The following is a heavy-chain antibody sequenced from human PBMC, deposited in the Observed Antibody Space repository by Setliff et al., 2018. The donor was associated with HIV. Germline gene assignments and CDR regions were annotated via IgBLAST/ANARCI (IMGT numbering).Heavy chain of an antibody. J-gene: IGHJ6*03. D-gene: IGHD5-18*01. Sequence: GSLRLSCAASGFTFSSNYMSWVRQAPGKGLEWVSVIYSGGSTYYADSVKGRFTISRDNSKYTLYLQMNSLRAEDTAVYYCARDQWGYSYGYYYYYYMDVWGKGTTVTVSS. V-gene: IGHV3-66*02. CDR2: IYSGGST. CDR3: ARDQWGYSYGYYYYYYMDV. CDR1: GFTFSSNY.